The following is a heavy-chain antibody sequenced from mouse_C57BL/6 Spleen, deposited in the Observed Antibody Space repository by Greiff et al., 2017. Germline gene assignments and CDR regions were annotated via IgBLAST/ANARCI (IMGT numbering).Heavy chain of an antibody. V-gene: IGHV1-55*01. J-gene: IGHJ2*01. CDR3: AREDYGDY. CDR2: IYPGSGST. CDR1: GYTFTSNW. Sequence: QVQLQQPGAELVKPGASVKMSCTASGYTFTSNWITWVKQRPGQGLEWIGDIYPGSGSTKYTAKFQSKATLTVDTSSSTAYMQLSSLTSEASAVYCCAREDYGDYWGQGTTLTVSA. D-gene: IGHD1-1*01.